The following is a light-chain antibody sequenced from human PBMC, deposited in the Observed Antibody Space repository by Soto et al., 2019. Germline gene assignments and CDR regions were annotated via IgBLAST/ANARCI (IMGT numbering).Light chain of an antibody. J-gene: IGKJ4*01. CDR2: VAS. CDR3: QQYNVWPLS. Sequence: EIVMTQSPATLSVSPGERATLSCRASQSVSSNLAWYQQKPGQTPKLLIYVASTRATGIPARFSGSGSGTECTHTISRLHSKDFAVYYCQQYNVWPLSFGGGTKVVFK. CDR1: QSVSSN. V-gene: IGKV3-15*01.